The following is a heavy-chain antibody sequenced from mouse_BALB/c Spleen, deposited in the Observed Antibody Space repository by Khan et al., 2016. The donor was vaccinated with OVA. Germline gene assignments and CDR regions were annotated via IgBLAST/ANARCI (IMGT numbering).Heavy chain of an antibody. Sequence: QMQLEESGPGLVAPSQSLSITCTVSGFSLTDYAVSWIRQPPGKGLEWLEVIRAGGSKYYNSALKSRLSISKDNSRSQVFLNMNSLQTDDTAMYYCAKDPPYYAMDYWGQGTSVTVSS. CDR1: GFSLTDYA. CDR3: AKDPPYYAMDY. J-gene: IGHJ4*01. V-gene: IGHV2-6-5*01. CDR2: IRAGGSK.